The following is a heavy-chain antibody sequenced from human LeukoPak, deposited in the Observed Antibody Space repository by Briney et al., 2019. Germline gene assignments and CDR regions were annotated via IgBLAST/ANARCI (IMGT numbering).Heavy chain of an antibody. Sequence: PGRSLRLSCAASGFTFDDYAMHWVRQAPGQGLEWFSGISWNSGSIGYADSVKGRFTISRDNAKNSLYLQMNSLRAEDTALYYRAKGDSYDLYGMDVWGQGTTVTVSS. CDR1: GFTFDDYA. V-gene: IGHV3-9*01. CDR3: AKGDSYDLYGMDV. CDR2: ISWNSGSI. D-gene: IGHD3-3*01. J-gene: IGHJ6*02.